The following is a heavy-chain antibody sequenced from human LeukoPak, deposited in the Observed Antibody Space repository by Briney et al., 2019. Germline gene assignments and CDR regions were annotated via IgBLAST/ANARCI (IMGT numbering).Heavy chain of an antibody. D-gene: IGHD6-19*01. V-gene: IGHV3-23*01. CDR3: AKAKGVAGPYYYYGMDV. CDR1: GFTFSSYA. CDR2: ISGSGGST. J-gene: IGHJ6*02. Sequence: GGSLRLSCAASGFTFSSYAMSWVRQAPGKGLEWVSAISGSGGSTYYADSVKGRFTFSRDNSKNTLYLQMNSLRAEDTAVYYCAKAKGVAGPYYYYGMDVWGQGTTVTVSS.